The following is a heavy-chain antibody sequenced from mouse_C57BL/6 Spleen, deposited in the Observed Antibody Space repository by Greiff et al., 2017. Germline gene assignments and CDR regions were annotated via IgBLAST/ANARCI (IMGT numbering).Heavy chain of an antibody. CDR1: GYTFTSYW. CDR2: IDPSDSET. Sequence: QVQLQQPGTELVKPGASVKLSCKASGYTFTSYWMHWVKQRPIQGLEWIGNIDPSDSETHYNQKFKDKATLTVDKSSSTAYMQLSSLTSEDSAVYYCARGDGNYLYAMDYWGQGTSVTVSS. D-gene: IGHD2-1*01. CDR3: ARGDGNYLYAMDY. J-gene: IGHJ4*01. V-gene: IGHV1-52*01.